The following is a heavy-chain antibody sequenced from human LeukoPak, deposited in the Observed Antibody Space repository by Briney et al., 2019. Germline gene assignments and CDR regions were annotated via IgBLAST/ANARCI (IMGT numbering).Heavy chain of an antibody. Sequence: GGSLRLSCAASGSTFSHFGMHWVRQAPGKGLEWVAFIRNDGSIKFFADSVKGRVAISRDNSKNTLYLQMNSLRVEDTALYYCAKDTPRPYFDYWGQGTVVTVSS. J-gene: IGHJ4*02. V-gene: IGHV3-30*02. CDR1: GSTFSHFG. CDR2: IRNDGSIK. CDR3: AKDTPRPYFDY.